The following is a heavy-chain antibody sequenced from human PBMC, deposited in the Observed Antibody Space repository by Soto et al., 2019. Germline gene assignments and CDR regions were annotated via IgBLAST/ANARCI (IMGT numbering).Heavy chain of an antibody. CDR1: GDSMSSGSYY. D-gene: IGHD6-6*01. CDR3: ARRGGSSSGYYYYAMDV. CDR2: IYSNGDT. Sequence: PSETLSLTCSVSGDSMSSGSYYWSWIRQHPGKDLEWIGYIYSNGDTDDNPSLKSRVTISVDTSKNQCCLNLTSVTAADTAVYYCARRGGSSSGYYYYAMDVWGQGTTVPVSS. V-gene: IGHV4-31*03. J-gene: IGHJ6*02.